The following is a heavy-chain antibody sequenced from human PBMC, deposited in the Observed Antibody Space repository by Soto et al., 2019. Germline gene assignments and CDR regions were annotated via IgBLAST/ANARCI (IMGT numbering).Heavy chain of an antibody. CDR1: GFTFSNYA. CDR2: ISSGGGSP. CDR3: AKGAGRIVPPHFDY. V-gene: IGHV3-23*01. J-gene: IGHJ4*02. Sequence: EVQLLESGGGLVQPGGSLRLSCAASGFTFSNYAMSWVRQAPGKGLEWVSGISSGGGSPYNADSVKGRFTIPRDNSKNSLYLKRNTLRAEDTAVYYCAKGAGRIVPPHFDYGAQGPLVTVSS. D-gene: IGHD1-26*01.